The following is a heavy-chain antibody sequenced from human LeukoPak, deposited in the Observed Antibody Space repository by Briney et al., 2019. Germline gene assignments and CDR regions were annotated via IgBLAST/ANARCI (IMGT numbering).Heavy chain of an antibody. CDR2: INHSGST. J-gene: IGHJ4*02. Sequence: SQTLSLTCTVSGGSISSGGYYWSWIRQPPGKGLEWIGEINHSGSTNYNPSLKSRVTISVDTSKNQFSLKLSSVTAADTAVYYCARGIAVAGTRGRYYFDYWGQGTLVTVSS. CDR3: ARGIAVAGTRGRYYFDY. V-gene: IGHV4-30-2*01. CDR1: GGSISSGGYY. D-gene: IGHD6-19*01.